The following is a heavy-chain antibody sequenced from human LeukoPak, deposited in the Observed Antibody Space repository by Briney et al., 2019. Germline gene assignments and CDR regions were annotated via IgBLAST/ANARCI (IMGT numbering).Heavy chain of an antibody. V-gene: IGHV3-30-3*01. D-gene: IGHD2-2*01. Sequence: PGRSLRLSCAASGFIFISYVMVWVRQAPGKGLEGVALISYDGSKKYYGDSVKGRFTISRDNSKNTLYLQMNSLRPEDTAVYYCARASCSSISCPTDYWGQGTLVLVSS. CDR1: GFIFISYV. J-gene: IGHJ4*02. CDR3: ARASCSSISCPTDY. CDR2: ISYDGSKK.